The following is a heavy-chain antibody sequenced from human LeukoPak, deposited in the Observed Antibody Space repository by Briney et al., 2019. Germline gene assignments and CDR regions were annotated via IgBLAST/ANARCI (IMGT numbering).Heavy chain of an antibody. CDR3: AKGKTYEHFDS. D-gene: IGHD5-12*01. J-gene: IGHJ4*02. V-gene: IGHV3-23*01. CDR1: RFTLSNFA. Sequence: GGSLRLPCAASRFTLSNFAMSWVRQAPGKGLEWVSGISASGAATYYPDSVKGRFTISRDNSKNTLYLQMNSLRAEDTALYYCAKGKTYEHFDSWGQGTVVTVSS. CDR2: ISASGAAT.